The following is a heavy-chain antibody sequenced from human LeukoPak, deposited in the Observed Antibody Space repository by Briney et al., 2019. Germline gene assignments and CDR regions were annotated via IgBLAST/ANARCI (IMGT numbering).Heavy chain of an antibody. CDR3: ARAVLLWFGEQPGGMDV. D-gene: IGHD3-10*01. J-gene: IGHJ6*03. Sequence: GGSLRLSCAASGFTFDDYGMSWVRQAPGKGLEWVSYISSSGSTIYYADSVKGRFTISRDNAKNSLYLQMNSLRAEDTAVYYCARAVLLWFGEQPGGMDVWGKGTTVTISS. V-gene: IGHV3-48*03. CDR2: ISSSGSTI. CDR1: GFTFDDYG.